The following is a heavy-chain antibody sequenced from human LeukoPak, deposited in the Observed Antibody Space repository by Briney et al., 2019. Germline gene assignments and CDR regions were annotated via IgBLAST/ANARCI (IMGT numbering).Heavy chain of an antibody. D-gene: IGHD5-18*01. V-gene: IGHV4-59*01. Sequence: SETLSLTCTVSGGSINSYYWSWIRQPPGKGLEWIGYICYSGNTNYNPSLKSRVTISVDTSKNQFSLKPRSVTAADTAVYYCARGIGETRQGIQLDPWGQGTLVTVSS. CDR3: ARGIGETRQGIQLDP. J-gene: IGHJ5*02. CDR2: ICYSGNT. CDR1: GGSINSYY.